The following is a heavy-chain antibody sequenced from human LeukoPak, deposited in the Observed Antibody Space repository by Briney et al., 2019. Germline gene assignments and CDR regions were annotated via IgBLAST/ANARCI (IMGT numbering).Heavy chain of an antibody. CDR2: IYYSGST. Sequence: SETLSLTCTVSGGSISSYYWSWIRQPPGKGLEWIGYIYYSGSTNYNPSLKSRVTISVDTSKNQFSLKLSSVTAADTAVYYCARSDTAMVYYWGRGTLVTVSS. CDR3: ARSDTAMVYY. CDR1: GGSISSYY. J-gene: IGHJ4*02. V-gene: IGHV4-59*01. D-gene: IGHD5-18*01.